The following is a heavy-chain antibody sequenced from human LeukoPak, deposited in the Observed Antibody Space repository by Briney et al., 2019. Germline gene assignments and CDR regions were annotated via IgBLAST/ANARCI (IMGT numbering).Heavy chain of an antibody. CDR3: AKDGGLWVSAHWGDS. CDR2: ISWNSGSI. CDR1: GFTFDDYA. Sequence: GGSLRLSCAASGFTFDDYAMHWVRQAPGKGLEWVSGISWNSGSIGYADSVKGRFTVSRDNSKNTLYLQMNSLRAEDTAVYYCAKDGGLWVSAHWGDSWGRGTLVTVSS. V-gene: IGHV3-9*01. J-gene: IGHJ4*02. D-gene: IGHD7-27*01.